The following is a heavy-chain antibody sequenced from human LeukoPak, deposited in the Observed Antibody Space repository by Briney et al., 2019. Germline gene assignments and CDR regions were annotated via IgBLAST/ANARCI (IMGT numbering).Heavy chain of an antibody. V-gene: IGHV1-24*01. Sequence: ASVKVSCKVSGYTLSDLSIHWVRQAPGKGLEWMGGFDPEDGETMYAQRFQGRITMTEDTSTDTAYMELSSLRFDDTAVYYCAAEYDSSDPLGDYWGQGTLVTVSS. D-gene: IGHD3-22*01. J-gene: IGHJ4*02. CDR2: FDPEDGET. CDR1: GYTLSDLS. CDR3: AAEYDSSDPLGDY.